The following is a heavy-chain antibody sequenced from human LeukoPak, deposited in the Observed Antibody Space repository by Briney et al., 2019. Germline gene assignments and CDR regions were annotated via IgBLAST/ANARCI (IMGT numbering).Heavy chain of an antibody. CDR3: ASGRGIAVAGPGGYFDY. Sequence: GGSLRLSCAASGFTFSDYHMNWIRQAPGKGLEWVSYISPWGDTIYFADSVKGRFTLSRDNAKNSLYLQTNSLTAEDTAVYYCASGRGIAVAGPGGYFDYWGQGTLVTVSS. CDR1: GFTFSDYH. CDR2: ISPWGDTI. J-gene: IGHJ4*02. V-gene: IGHV3-11*01. D-gene: IGHD6-19*01.